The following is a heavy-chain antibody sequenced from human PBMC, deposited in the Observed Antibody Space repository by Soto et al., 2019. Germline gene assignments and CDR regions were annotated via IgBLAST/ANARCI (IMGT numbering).Heavy chain of an antibody. CDR3: ARLYGLDAFDI. D-gene: IGHD3-16*02. V-gene: IGHV4-34*01. J-gene: IGHJ3*02. Sequence: GTLAIACAVHDGSLDGNAWSWTGQPPGKGLEWIGEINHSGSTNYNPSLKSRVTISVDTSKNQFSLKLSSVTAADTAVYYCARLYGLDAFDIWGQGTMVT. CDR1: DGSLDGNA. CDR2: INHSGST.